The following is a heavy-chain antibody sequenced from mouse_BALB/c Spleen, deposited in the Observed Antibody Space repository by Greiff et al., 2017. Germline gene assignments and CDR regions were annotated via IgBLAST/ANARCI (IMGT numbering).Heavy chain of an antibody. CDR2: IRNKANGYTT. D-gene: IGHD4-1*01. Sequence: EVQLVESGGGLVQPGGSLRLSCATSGFTFTDYYMSWVRQPPGKALEWLGFIRNKANGYTTEDSASVKGRFTISRDNSQSILYLQMNTLRAEDSATYYCAINWDYWYFDVWGAGTTVTVSS. V-gene: IGHV7-3*02. J-gene: IGHJ1*01. CDR3: AINWDYWYFDV. CDR1: GFTFTDYY.